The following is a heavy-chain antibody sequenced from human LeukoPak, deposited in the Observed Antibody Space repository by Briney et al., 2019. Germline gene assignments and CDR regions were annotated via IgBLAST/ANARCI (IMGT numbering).Heavy chain of an antibody. CDR3: ARCPGYYDILLFDP. J-gene: IGHJ5*02. CDR1: GGSISSGDYY. Sequence: SETLSLTCTVSGGSISSGDYYWSWIRQPPGKGLEWIGYIYYSGSTYYNPSLKSRVTISVDTSMNQFSLKLSSVTAADTAVYYCARCPGYYDILLFDPWGQGTLVTVSS. CDR2: IYYSGST. D-gene: IGHD3-9*01. V-gene: IGHV4-30-4*01.